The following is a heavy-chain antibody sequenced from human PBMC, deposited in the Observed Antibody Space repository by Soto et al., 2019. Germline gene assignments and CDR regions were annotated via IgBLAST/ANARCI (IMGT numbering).Heavy chain of an antibody. CDR3: ARQKTYYYGSGSLGDYFDY. CDR2: IIPIFGTA. CDR1: GGTFSSYA. J-gene: IGHJ4*02. V-gene: IGHV1-69*13. Sequence: ASVKVSCKASGGTFSSYAISWVRQAPGQGLEWMGGIIPIFGTANYAQKFQGRVTITADESTSTAYMELSSLRSEDTAVYYCARQKTYYYGSGSLGDYFDYSGQGTLVTVS. D-gene: IGHD3-10*01.